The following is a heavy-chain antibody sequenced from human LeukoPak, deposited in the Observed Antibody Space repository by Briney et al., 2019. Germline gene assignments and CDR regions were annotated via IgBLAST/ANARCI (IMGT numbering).Heavy chain of an antibody. V-gene: IGHV3-30*04. CDR2: ISYDGSNK. Sequence: GRSLRLSCAASGFTFSSYAMHWVRQAPGKGLEWVAVISYDGSNKYYADSVKGRFTISRDNSKNTLYLQMNSLRAEDTAVYYCASRGEEGATYFDYWGQGTLVTVSS. CDR1: GFTFSSYA. CDR3: ASRGEEGATYFDY. J-gene: IGHJ4*02. D-gene: IGHD1-26*01.